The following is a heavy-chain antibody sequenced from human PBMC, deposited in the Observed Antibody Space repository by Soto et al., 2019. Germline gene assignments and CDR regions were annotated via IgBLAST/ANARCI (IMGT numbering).Heavy chain of an antibody. D-gene: IGHD6-13*01. CDR2: ISGSGGST. CDR1: GFTFSSYA. J-gene: IGHJ5*02. V-gene: IGHV3-23*01. Sequence: PGGSLRLSCAASGFTFSSYAMSWVRQAPGKGLEWVSAISGSGGSTYYADSVKGRFTISRDNSKNTLYLQMNSLRAEDTAVYYCARSGYSSTKRVNWFDPWGQGTLVTVSS. CDR3: ARSGYSSTKRVNWFDP.